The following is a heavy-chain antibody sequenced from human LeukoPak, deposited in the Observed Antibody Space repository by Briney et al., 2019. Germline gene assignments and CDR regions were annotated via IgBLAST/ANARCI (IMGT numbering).Heavy chain of an antibody. D-gene: IGHD6-13*01. CDR2: ISSSSSYI. Sequence: GGSLRLSCEASGFIISGHSMNWVRQAPGKGLEWVSSISSSSSYIYYADSVKGRFTISRDNAKNSLYLQMNSLRAEDTAVYYCASATSAAAGNRVLDYWGQGTLVTVSS. CDR3: ASATSAAAGNRVLDY. CDR1: GFIISGHS. V-gene: IGHV3-21*01. J-gene: IGHJ4*02.